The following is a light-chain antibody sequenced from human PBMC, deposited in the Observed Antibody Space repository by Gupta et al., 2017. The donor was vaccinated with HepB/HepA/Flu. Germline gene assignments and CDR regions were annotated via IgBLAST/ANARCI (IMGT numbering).Light chain of an antibody. CDR3: QQSYSTPRT. CDR2: AAS. J-gene: IGKJ1*01. Sequence: PSSLSASVGDSVTITCRASQSISSYLNWYQQSPGKVPNLLIYAASSLQSGVPSRFSGSGSGTDFTLTISSLQPEDFATYYCQQSYSTPRTFGQGTKVEI. V-gene: IGKV1-39*01. CDR1: QSISSY.